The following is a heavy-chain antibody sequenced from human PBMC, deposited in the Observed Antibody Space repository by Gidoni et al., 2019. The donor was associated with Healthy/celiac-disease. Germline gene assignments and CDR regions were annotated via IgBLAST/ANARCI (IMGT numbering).Heavy chain of an antibody. CDR1: VFPFSSYA. CDR2: ISGSGGST. CDR3: AKDLLVAYYYYGMDV. Sequence: EVQLLESGGGLVQPGGSLRLSCAASVFPFSSYAMSWVRQAPGKGLGWVSAISGSGGSTYYADSVKGRFTISRDNSKNTLYLKMNSLRAEDTAVYYCAKDLLVAYYYYGMDVWGQGTTVTVSS. V-gene: IGHV3-23*01. J-gene: IGHJ6*02.